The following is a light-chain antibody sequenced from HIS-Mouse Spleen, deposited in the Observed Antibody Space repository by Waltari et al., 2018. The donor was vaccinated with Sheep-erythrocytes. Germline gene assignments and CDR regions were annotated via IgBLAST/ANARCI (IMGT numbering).Light chain of an antibody. CDR2: AAY. Sequence: AIRMTQSPSSLSASTGDRVTITCRASQGISSYLAWYQQKPGKAPKLLIYAAYTLQSWVPSKFSGSGSGTDFTLTISCLQSEDFATYYCQQYYSYPWTFGQGTKVEIK. CDR1: QGISSY. V-gene: IGKV1-8*01. J-gene: IGKJ1*01. CDR3: QQYYSYPWT.